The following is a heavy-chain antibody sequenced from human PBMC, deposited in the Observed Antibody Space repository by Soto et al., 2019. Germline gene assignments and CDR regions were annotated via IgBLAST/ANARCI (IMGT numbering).Heavy chain of an antibody. D-gene: IGHD2-8*02. J-gene: IGHJ6*03. Sequence: PSDTLSLTCAVYDASFGGDYWTWIRQSPGKGLEWIGEMYRTGNTKYSPALQSRLTISIDTSRNQFSLKLTSVTAADTAVYYCARGFRFTGHHFYNYYMDLWDKGTTVTVSS. CDR3: ARGFRFTGHHFYNYYMDL. CDR2: MYRTGNT. CDR1: DASFGGDY. V-gene: IGHV4-34*01.